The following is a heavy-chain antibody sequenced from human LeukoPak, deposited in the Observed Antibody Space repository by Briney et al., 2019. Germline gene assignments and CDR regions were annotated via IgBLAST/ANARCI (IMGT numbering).Heavy chain of an antibody. V-gene: IGHV3-23*01. D-gene: IGHD3-10*01. Sequence: GGSLRLSCAASGFTFSSYAMSWVRQAPGKGLEWVSAISGSGGSTYYADSVKGRFTISRDNSKNTLYLQMNSLRAEDTAVYYCAKDSYSYGSGSYHDPWGQGTLVTVSS. CDR2: ISGSGGST. CDR3: AKDSYSYGSGSYHDP. J-gene: IGHJ5*02. CDR1: GFTFSSYA.